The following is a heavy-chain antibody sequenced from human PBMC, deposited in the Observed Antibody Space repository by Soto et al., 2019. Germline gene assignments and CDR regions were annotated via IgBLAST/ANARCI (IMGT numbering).Heavy chain of an antibody. Sequence: PSETLSLTCTVSGGSISSYYWSWIRQPPGKGLEWIGYIYYSGSTNYNPSLKSRVTISVDNSKGTVYLQMNSLRAEDTAVYYCARGSRYYDVLTGPHLHFAFDCWGQGTLVTVSS. CDR3: ARGSRYYDVLTGPHLHFAFDC. D-gene: IGHD3-9*01. V-gene: IGHV4-59*12. J-gene: IGHJ4*02. CDR1: GGSISSYY. CDR2: IYYSGST.